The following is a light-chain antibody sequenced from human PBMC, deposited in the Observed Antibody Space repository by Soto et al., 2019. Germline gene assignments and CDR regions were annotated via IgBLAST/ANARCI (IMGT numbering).Light chain of an antibody. Sequence: DIVLTQSPSSLSLSLGDRVTISCRASQSVSSYLTWYQQKPGQAPKLLIYDASSRHTGIPARFSGSGSGTDFTLTISSLEPEDFAVYYCQQSSNWPPYTFGPGTKVEIK. V-gene: IGKV3-11*01. CDR3: QQSSNWPPYT. CDR2: DAS. CDR1: QSVSSY. J-gene: IGKJ2*01.